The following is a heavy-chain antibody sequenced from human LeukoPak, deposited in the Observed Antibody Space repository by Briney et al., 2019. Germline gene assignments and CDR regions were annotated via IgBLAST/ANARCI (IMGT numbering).Heavy chain of an antibody. J-gene: IGHJ6*03. CDR3: AGMKFYDSTGHTPGHYMDV. Sequence: SETLSLTCTVSGGPMYSYDWSWIRQTAAKGRELIVRICPAVSTTYNPSLTSRVTMSVGTSKNQFALRLSAVTAADTGVYYCAGMKFYDSTGHTPGHYMDVWGKGTPVTVSS. V-gene: IGHV4-4*07. D-gene: IGHD3-22*01. CDR1: GGPMYSYD. CDR2: ICPAVST.